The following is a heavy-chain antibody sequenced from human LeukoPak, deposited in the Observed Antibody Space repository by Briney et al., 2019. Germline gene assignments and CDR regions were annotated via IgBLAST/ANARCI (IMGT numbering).Heavy chain of an antibody. D-gene: IGHD2-2*01. CDR1: GFTFSNDW. J-gene: IGHJ4*02. Sequence: GGPLRLSCAASGFTFSNDWMCWVRQAPGKGLEWVANINQDESKKYYADSVKGRFTISRDNAKNPLYLQMSSLTAEDTAIYYCARDHAYRADYWGQGTLVTVSS. V-gene: IGHV3-7*01. CDR3: ARDHAYRADY. CDR2: INQDESKK.